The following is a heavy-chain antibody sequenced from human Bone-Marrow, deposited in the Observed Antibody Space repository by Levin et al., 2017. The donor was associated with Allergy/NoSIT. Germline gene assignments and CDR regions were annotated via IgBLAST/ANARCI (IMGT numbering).Heavy chain of an antibody. CDR3: ARTPPYCGTECFLYWYFDL. J-gene: IGHJ2*01. Sequence: KGGESLKISCQGSGYTFTSHWIAWVRQMPGKGLEWVGIMYPGDSETRYSPSFQGQVTISADKSISTAYLQWNSLKASDTAVYYCARTPPYCGTECFLYWYFDLWGRGTLVTVSS. V-gene: IGHV5-51*01. D-gene: IGHD2-21*01. CDR2: MYPGDSET. CDR1: GYTFTSHW.